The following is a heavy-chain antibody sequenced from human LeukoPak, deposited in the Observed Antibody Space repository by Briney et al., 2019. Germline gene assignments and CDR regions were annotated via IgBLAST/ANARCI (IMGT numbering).Heavy chain of an antibody. CDR3: ARDNSVEDTAWWFDP. V-gene: IGHV1-46*01. CDR1: GYTFTSYY. Sequence: ASVKVSCKASGYTFTSYYMHWVRQAPGQGLEWMGIINPSGGSTSYAQKFQGRVTMTRDMSTSTDYMELSSLRAEDTAVYYCARDNSVEDTAWWFDPWGQGTLVTVSS. CDR2: INPSGGST. J-gene: IGHJ5*02. D-gene: IGHD4-23*01.